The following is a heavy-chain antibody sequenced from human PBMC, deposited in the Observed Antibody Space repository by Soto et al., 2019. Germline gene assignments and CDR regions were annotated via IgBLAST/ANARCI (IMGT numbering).Heavy chain of an antibody. V-gene: IGHV4-34*01. CDR1: GGSFSGYY. Sequence: QAQLQQWGAGLLKPSETLSLTCAVYGGSFSGYYWSWIRQPPGKGLEWIGEINHSGSTNYNPSLKSRVTISVDTSKSQFSLKLSSVTAADTAVYYWARAQSIRGVIIVPYYFDYWGQGTLVTVSS. D-gene: IGHD3-10*01. CDR2: INHSGST. J-gene: IGHJ4*02. CDR3: ARAQSIRGVIIVPYYFDY.